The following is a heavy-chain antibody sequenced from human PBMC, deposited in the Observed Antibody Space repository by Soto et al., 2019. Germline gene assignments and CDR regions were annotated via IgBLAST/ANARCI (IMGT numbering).Heavy chain of an antibody. J-gene: IGHJ4*02. CDR2: IYYSGST. V-gene: IGHV4-59*01. Sequence: SETLSLTCTVSGASINSYYWSWIRQPPGKGLEWIGYIYYSGSTNYNPSLKSRVTISLDTSRNQFSLKLTSVTAADTAVYYCASFRYCSGGTCLYYFDYWGQGTLVTVSS. D-gene: IGHD2-15*01. CDR3: ASFRYCSGGTCLYYFDY. CDR1: GASINSYY.